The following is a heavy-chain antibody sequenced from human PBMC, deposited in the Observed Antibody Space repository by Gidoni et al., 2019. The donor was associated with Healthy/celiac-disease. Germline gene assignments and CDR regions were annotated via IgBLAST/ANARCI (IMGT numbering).Heavy chain of an antibody. Sequence: QVQLVESGGGVVQPGRSLRLSCAASGFTFSSYGMHWVRQAPGKGLEWVAVISYDGSNKYYADSVKGRFTISRDNSKNTLYLQMNSLRAEDTAVYYCAKDRRRAFMTTVTTVTDYWGQGTLVTVSS. D-gene: IGHD4-17*01. CDR2: ISYDGSNK. V-gene: IGHV3-30*18. CDR1: GFTFSSYG. J-gene: IGHJ4*02. CDR3: AKDRRRAFMTTVTTVTDY.